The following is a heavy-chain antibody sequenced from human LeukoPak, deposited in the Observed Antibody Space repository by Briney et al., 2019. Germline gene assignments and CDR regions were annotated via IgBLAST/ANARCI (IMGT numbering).Heavy chain of an antibody. CDR3: ARANGMDV. CDR2: ITSSGGNT. Sequence: PGGSLRLSCAASGFTFTAYAMNWVRQAPGKGLDWVSTITSSGGNTYSADSVKGRFTISRDNAKNSLYLQMSSLRDEDTAVYYCARANGMDVWGQGTTVTVSS. J-gene: IGHJ6*02. V-gene: IGHV3-23*01. CDR1: GFTFTAYA.